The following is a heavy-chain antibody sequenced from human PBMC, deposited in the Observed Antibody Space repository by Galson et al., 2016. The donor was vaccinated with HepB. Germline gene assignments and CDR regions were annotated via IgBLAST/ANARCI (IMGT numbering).Heavy chain of an antibody. CDR1: GFTFSSYA. CDR2: ISGSSGTT. CDR3: AKIIVVLGSETAFDY. V-gene: IGHV3-23*01. J-gene: IGHJ4*02. Sequence: SLRLSCAASGFTFSSYAMSWVRQAPGKGLEWVSGISGSSGTTYYAESVKGRFTISRDNSKNALYPQMKRLRAEDTAVYYCAKIIVVLGSETAFDYWGQGTLVTVSS. D-gene: IGHD2-15*01.